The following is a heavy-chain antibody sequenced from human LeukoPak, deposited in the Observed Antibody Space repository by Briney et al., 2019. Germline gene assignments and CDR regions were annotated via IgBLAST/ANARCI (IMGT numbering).Heavy chain of an antibody. CDR3: ARGLGYYYDSSGYCAL. D-gene: IGHD3-22*01. J-gene: IGHJ4*02. V-gene: IGHV4-34*01. CDR2: INHSGST. CDR1: GGSFSGYY. Sequence: SETLSLTCAVYGGSFSGYYWSWIRQPPGKGLEWIGEINHSGSTNYNPSLKSRVTISVDTSKNQFSLKLSSVTAADTAVYYCARGLGYYYDSSGYCALWGQGTLVTVSS.